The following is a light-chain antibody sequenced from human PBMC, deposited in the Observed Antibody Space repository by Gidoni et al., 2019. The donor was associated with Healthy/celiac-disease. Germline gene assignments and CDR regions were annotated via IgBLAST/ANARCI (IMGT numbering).Light chain of an antibody. CDR3: QQYNNWPLGMYT. CDR2: GAS. J-gene: IGKJ2*01. Sequence: EIVMTQSPATLSVSPGERATLSCRASQSVSSNLAWYQQKPGQAPRLLIYGASTRATGIPARFSGSGSGTEFTLTISSLQSEDFAVYYCQQYNNWPLGMYTFXXXTKLEIK. V-gene: IGKV3-15*01. CDR1: QSVSSN.